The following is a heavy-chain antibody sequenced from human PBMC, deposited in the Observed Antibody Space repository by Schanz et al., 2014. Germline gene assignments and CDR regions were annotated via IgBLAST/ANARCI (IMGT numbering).Heavy chain of an antibody. CDR2: MSYNGNT. CDR1: GYPFSNYG. Sequence: QVQMVQSGAEVKKPGASVKVSCKASGYPFSNYGISWLRQAPGQGFEWMAWMSYNGNTKYAQSLHGRVNVTRDTSTSTSYMELRSPTADDTAVYYCARDVPINDYWGQGTPVTVSS. V-gene: IGHV1-18*01. J-gene: IGHJ4*02. D-gene: IGHD2-2*01. CDR3: ARDVPINDY.